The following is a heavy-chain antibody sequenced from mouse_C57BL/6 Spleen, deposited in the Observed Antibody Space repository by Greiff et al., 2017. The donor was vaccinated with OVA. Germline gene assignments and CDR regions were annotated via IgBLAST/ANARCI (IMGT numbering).Heavy chain of an antibody. J-gene: IGHJ4*01. CDR1: GYTFTSYW. V-gene: IGHV1-50*01. D-gene: IGHD1-1*01. CDR2: IDPSDSYT. Sequence: QVQLQQPGAELVKPGASVKLSCKASGYTFTSYWMQWVKQRPGQGLEWIGEIDPSDSYTNYNQKFKGKATLTVDTSSSTAYMQRSSLTSEDSAVYYCARAYGSSYYAMDYWGQGTSVTVSS. CDR3: ARAYGSSYYAMDY.